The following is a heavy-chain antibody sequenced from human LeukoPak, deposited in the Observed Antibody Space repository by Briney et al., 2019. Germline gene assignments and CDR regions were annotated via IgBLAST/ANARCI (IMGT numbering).Heavy chain of an antibody. D-gene: IGHD4-17*01. CDR3: ARDSTDYGDYVFNY. Sequence: GGPLRLSCAASGFTFSSYWMSWVRQAPGKGLEWVANIKQDGSEKYYVDSVKGRFTISRDNAKNSLYLQMNSLRAEDTAVYYCARDSTDYGDYVFNYWGQGTLVTVSS. CDR1: GFTFSSYW. CDR2: IKQDGSEK. V-gene: IGHV3-7*01. J-gene: IGHJ4*02.